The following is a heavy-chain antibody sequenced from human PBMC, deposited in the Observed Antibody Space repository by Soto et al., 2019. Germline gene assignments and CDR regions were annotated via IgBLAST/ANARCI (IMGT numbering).Heavy chain of an antibody. D-gene: IGHD3-22*01. CDR1: GFTLNTYA. CDR2: ISYDGSNK. J-gene: IGHJ3*02. CDR3: AREGEVVWGRYDSSGYRAFDI. Sequence: QVQLVESGGGVVQPGRSLRLSCAGSGFTLNTYAMHWVRQAPGKALEWVAIISYDGSNKYYADSVKGRLTISRDNSKNIMSLEMSSLRADDTAVYYSAREGEVVWGRYDSSGYRAFDIWGQGTTVTVSS. V-gene: IGHV3-30-3*01.